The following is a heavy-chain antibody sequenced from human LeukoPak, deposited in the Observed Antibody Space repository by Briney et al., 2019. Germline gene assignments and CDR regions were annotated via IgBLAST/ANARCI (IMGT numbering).Heavy chain of an antibody. Sequence: SETLSLTCTVSGNSISSRYYWGWIRQPPGKGLEWIGSIYHSGRTYYNPSLKSRVTISVDTSKNQFSLKLISVTAADTAVYYCARERGLYYYDSSAYVDYWGQGTLVTDSS. V-gene: IGHV4-38-2*02. J-gene: IGHJ4*02. CDR2: IYHSGRT. D-gene: IGHD3-22*01. CDR3: ARERGLYYYDSSAYVDY. CDR1: GNSISSRYY.